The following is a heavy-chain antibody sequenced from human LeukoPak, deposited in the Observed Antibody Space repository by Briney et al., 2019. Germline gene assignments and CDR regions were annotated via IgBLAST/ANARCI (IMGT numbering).Heavy chain of an antibody. V-gene: IGHV4-34*01. CDR2: INHSGST. Sequence: SETLSLTCAVYGGSFSGYYWSWIRQPPGKGLEWIGEINHSGSTNYNPSLKSPGTISVDTSKNQFSLKLSSVTSADTAVYYCARGRVTRRRCSGGSCDHYYMDVWGKGTTVTVSS. J-gene: IGHJ6*03. CDR3: ARGRVTRRRCSGGSCDHYYMDV. CDR1: GGSFSGYY. D-gene: IGHD2-15*01.